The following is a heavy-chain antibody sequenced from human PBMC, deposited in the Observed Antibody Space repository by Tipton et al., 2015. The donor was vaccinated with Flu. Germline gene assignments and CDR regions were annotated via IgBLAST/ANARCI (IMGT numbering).Heavy chain of an antibody. Sequence: QLVQSGAEVKKPGASVKVSCKASGYTFTSYGISWVRQAPGQGLEWMGWISAYNGNTNYAHKLQGRVTMTTDTSTSTAYTELRIPRSDDTAVYYWARDYSGSGGDYWGQGPLVTFSS. D-gene: IGHD6-13*01. J-gene: IGHJ4*02. V-gene: IGHV1-18*01. CDR1: GYTFTSYG. CDR2: ISAYNGNT. CDR3: ARDYSGSGGDY.